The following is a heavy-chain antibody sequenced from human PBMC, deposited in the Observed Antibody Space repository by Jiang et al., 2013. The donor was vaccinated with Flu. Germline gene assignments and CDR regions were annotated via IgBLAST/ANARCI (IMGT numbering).Heavy chain of an antibody. Sequence: LLKPSETLSLTCAVDNDSFGGYYWNWIRQAPGRGWSGLGKSLILEAPIQPVLQSRVTMSLDTSKNQFSLRLDSVTAADTAVYFCARLALYPDSLNSFYPRDRWGQGTLVTVSS. CDR3: ARLALYPDSLNSFYPRDR. D-gene: IGHD3-3*02. CDR2: SLILEAP. V-gene: IGHV4-34*01. CDR1: NDSFGGYY. J-gene: IGHJ5*02.